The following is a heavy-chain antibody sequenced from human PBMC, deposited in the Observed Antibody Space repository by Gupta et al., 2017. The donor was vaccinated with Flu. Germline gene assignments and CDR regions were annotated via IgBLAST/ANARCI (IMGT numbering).Heavy chain of an antibody. CDR1: GGSFSGYY. V-gene: IGHV4-34*01. J-gene: IGHJ4*02. CDR3: ARGRAGGTLRRRYCGGDCYYGY. D-gene: IGHD2-21*02. Sequence: QVQLQQWGAGLLKPSETLSLTCAVYGGSFSGYYWSWIRQPPGKGLEWIGEINHSGSTNYNPSLKSRVTISVDTSKNQFSLKLSSVTAADTAVYYCARGRAGGTLRRRYCGGDCYYGYWGQGTLVTVSS. CDR2: INHSGST.